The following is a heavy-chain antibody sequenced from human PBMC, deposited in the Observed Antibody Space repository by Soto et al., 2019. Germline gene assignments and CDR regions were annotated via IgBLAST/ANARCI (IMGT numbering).Heavy chain of an antibody. J-gene: IGHJ4*02. CDR1: GGTFSSYT. CDR2: IIPILGIA. V-gene: IGHV1-69*02. D-gene: IGHD1-26*01. CDR3: ARTPGRLRTNFDY. Sequence: QVQLVQSGAEVKKPGSSVKVSCKASGGTFSSYTISWVRQAPGQGLEWMGRIIPILGIANYAQKFQGRVTITADKCTSTVYMELSSLRSEDTAVYYCARTPGRLRTNFDYWGQGTLVTVSS.